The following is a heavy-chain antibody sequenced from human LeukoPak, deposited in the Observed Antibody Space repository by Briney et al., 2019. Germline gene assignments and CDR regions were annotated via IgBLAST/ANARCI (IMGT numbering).Heavy chain of an antibody. V-gene: IGHV1-46*01. CDR1: GYSFTSYY. CDR2: INPGNGDT. J-gene: IGHJ4*02. CDR3: TRFGESHFDY. Sequence: ASVKVSCKASGYSFTSYYVHWVRQAPGQGLEWMGIINPGNGDTVYAQKFQGRVTITRDTSTSTVYMELNSLTPDNTAVYYCTRFGESHFDYWGQGTLVTVSS. D-gene: IGHD3-10*01.